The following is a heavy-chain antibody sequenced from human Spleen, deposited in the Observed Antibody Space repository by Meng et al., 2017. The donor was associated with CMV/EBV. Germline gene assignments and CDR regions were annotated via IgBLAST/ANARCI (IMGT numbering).Heavy chain of an antibody. V-gene: IGHV4-4*07. CDR2: IYTSGST. CDR1: GGSISSYY. Sequence: QGLLQESGPGLVKPSETRSLTCTVSGGSISSYYWSWIRQPAGKGLEWIGRIYTSGSTNYNPSLKSRVTMSVDTSKNQFSLKLSSVTAADTAVYYCARGPWGGSYSALPFDYWGQGTLVTVSS. CDR3: ARGPWGGSYSALPFDY. J-gene: IGHJ4*02. D-gene: IGHD1-26*01.